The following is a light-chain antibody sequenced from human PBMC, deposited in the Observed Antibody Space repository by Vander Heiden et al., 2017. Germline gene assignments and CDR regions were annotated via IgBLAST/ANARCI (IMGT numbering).Light chain of an antibody. Sequence: QSVLTPPPSVSRAPGHRVTIPCTEGSSNIGAGYDVHWYQQLPATAPNLRIYGNCYRPSGVPDRFSCSKSGTSACLASTGHQAEDEAGYYCRSYDSRLSGSRVFGGGTKLTVL. J-gene: IGLJ3*02. V-gene: IGLV1-40*01. CDR2: GNC. CDR1: SSNIGAGYD. CDR3: RSYDSRLSGSRV.